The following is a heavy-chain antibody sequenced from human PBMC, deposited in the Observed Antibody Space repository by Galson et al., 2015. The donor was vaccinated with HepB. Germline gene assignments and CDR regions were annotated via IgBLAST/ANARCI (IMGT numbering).Heavy chain of an antibody. J-gene: IGHJ4*02. V-gene: IGHV1-69*13. CDR1: GGSFISHA. Sequence: SVKVSCKASGGSFISHAFSWVRQAPGQGLEWMGGIIPIFPTAHYAQKFQGRVTITADESATTTYMELSSLRSEDTAVYYCAGIYCTDGVCGGIDFWGQGTLVTVSS. CDR2: IIPIFPTA. CDR3: AGIYCTDGVCGGIDF. D-gene: IGHD2-8*01.